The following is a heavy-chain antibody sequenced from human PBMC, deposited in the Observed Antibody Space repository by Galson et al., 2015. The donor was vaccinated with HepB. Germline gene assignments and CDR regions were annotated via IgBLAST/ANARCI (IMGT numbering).Heavy chain of an antibody. CDR3: AEENLVRGEVGFDY. D-gene: IGHD3-10*01. Sequence: SLRLSCAASGFTFNDYAMHWVRQAPGEGLEWVSGISWNSGRIAYADSVKGRFTISRDNAKNSLYLQMNSLRAEDTALYYCAEENLVRGEVGFDYWGQGTLVTVSS. CDR2: ISWNSGRI. V-gene: IGHV3-9*01. CDR1: GFTFNDYA. J-gene: IGHJ4*02.